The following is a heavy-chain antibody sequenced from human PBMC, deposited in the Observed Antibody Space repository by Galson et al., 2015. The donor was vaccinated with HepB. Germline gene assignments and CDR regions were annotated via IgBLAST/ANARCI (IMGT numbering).Heavy chain of an antibody. D-gene: IGHD6-13*01. Sequence: SLRLSCAASGFTVSSNYMSWVRQAPGKGLEWVSVIYSGGSTYYADSVKGRFTISRDNSKNTLYLQMNSLRAEDTAVYYCARGGKAAAGNKYYFDYWGQGTLVTVSS. V-gene: IGHV3-66*01. CDR3: ARGGKAAAGNKYYFDY. J-gene: IGHJ4*02. CDR1: GFTVSSNY. CDR2: IYSGGST.